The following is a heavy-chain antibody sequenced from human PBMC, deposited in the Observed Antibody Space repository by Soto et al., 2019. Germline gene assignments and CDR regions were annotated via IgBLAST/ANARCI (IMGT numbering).Heavy chain of an antibody. CDR1: GGTFSSYA. D-gene: IGHD3-3*01. CDR3: ARDLNPKEWPLIYGMDV. J-gene: IGHJ6*02. V-gene: IGHV1-69*13. CDR2: IIPIFGTA. Sequence: ASVKVSCKASGGTFSSYAISWVRQAPGQGFEWMGGIIPIFGTANYAQKFQGRVTITADESTSTAYMELSSLRSEDTAVYYCARDLNPKEWPLIYGMDVWGQGTTVTVSS.